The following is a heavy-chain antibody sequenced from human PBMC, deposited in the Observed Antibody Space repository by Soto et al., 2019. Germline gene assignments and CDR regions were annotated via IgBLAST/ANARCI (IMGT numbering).Heavy chain of an antibody. CDR2: VYNSGST. J-gene: IGHJ5*02. CDR3: ARSVDP. CDR1: GGSITSYN. Sequence: PSETLSLTCTVSGGSITSYNWNWLRQPPGKALEWIGYVYNSGSTNYNPSLKSRVTISVDTSKNQFSLKLSSVTAADTAVYYCARSVDPWGQGTLVTVS. V-gene: IGHV4-59*12.